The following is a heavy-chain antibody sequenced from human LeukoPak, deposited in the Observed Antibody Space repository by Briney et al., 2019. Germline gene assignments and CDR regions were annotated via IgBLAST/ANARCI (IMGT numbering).Heavy chain of an antibody. CDR1: GYTFTSYG. CDR2: MNPNSGNT. D-gene: IGHD6-19*01. V-gene: IGHV1-8*01. J-gene: IGHJ3*02. CDR3: AIPSGRYDAFDI. Sequence: ASVKVSCKASGYTFTSYGINWVRQATGQGLEWMGWMNPNSGNTGYAQKFQGRVTMTRNTSISTAYMELSSLRSEDTAVYYCAIPSGRYDAFDIWGQGTMVTVSS.